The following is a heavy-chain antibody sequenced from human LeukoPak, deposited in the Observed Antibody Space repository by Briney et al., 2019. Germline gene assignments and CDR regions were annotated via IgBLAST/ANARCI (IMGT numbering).Heavy chain of an antibody. D-gene: IGHD3-10*01. CDR3: ASTTADYYGPGSQYYYMDV. Sequence: GGSLRLSCAASGFTVSSNYMSWVRQAPGKGLEWVSVIYSGGSTYYADSVKGRFTISRDNSKNTLYLQMNSLRAEDTAVYYCASTTADYYGPGSQYYYMDVWGKGTTVTVSS. V-gene: IGHV3-66*02. J-gene: IGHJ6*03. CDR1: GFTVSSNY. CDR2: IYSGGST.